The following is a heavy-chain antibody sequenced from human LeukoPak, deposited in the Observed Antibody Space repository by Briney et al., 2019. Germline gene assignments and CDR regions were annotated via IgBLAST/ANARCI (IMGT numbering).Heavy chain of an antibody. V-gene: IGHV4-59*01. J-gene: IGHJ4*02. D-gene: IGHD5-24*01. CDR1: GGSISSYY. CDR3: ARIEMATVEFDY. Sequence: SETLSLTCTVSGGSISSYYWSWIRQPPGKGLEWIGYIYYSGSTNYNPSLKSRVTISVDTSKNQFSLRLSSVTAADTAVYYCARIEMATVEFDYWGQGTLVTVSS. CDR2: IYYSGST.